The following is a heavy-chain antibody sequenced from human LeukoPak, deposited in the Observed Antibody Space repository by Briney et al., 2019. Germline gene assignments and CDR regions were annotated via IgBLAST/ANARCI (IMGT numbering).Heavy chain of an antibody. CDR3: ARSGMVLRYLDWSLDD. CDR1: GYTFNTYT. J-gene: IGHJ4*02. D-gene: IGHD3-9*01. Sequence: GASVEVSCKASGYTFNTYTITWVRQAPGQGLEWMGWINPYNGYRNYAQKLQGRVTMTTDTSTSTAYMELGSLSSDDTAVYYCARSGMVLRYLDWSLDDWGQGTLVTVSS. CDR2: INPYNGYR. V-gene: IGHV1-18*01.